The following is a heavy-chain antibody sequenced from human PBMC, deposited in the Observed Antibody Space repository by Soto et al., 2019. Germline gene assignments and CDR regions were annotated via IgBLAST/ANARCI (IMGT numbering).Heavy chain of an antibody. Sequence: ASVKVCCKASGYTFTSYYMHWVRQDTEQGLEWMGIINPSGGSTSYAQKFQGRVTMTRDTSTSTVYMELSSLRSEDTAVYYCARDWTMVRGVTPFPYYYGMDVWGQGTTVTVS. CDR3: ARDWTMVRGVTPFPYYYGMDV. J-gene: IGHJ6*02. CDR2: INPSGGST. V-gene: IGHV1-46*01. D-gene: IGHD3-10*01. CDR1: GYTFTSYY.